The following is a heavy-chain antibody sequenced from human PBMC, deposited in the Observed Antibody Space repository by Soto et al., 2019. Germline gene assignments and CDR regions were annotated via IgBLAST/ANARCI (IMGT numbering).Heavy chain of an antibody. V-gene: IGHV1-18*01. J-gene: IGHJ3*02. CDR2: SRAYNGNT. CDR3: ARLITPKSYYCSSTSCPGVDAFDI. CDR1: GYTLTSHG. Sequence: ASVKGSCKASGYTLTSHGISWVRQAPGQGLEGVGGSRAYNGNTNYAQKLQGRVTMTTDTSTSTAYMELRSLRSDDTAVYYCARLITPKSYYCSSTSCPGVDAFDIWGQGTMVTVSS. D-gene: IGHD2-2*01.